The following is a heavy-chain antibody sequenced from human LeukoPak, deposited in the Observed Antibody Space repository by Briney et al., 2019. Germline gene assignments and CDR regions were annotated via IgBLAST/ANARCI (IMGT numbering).Heavy chain of an antibody. CDR1: GFTVSSNY. V-gene: IGHV3-53*04. CDR2: LNGGDST. CDR3: ARKAAYFYAMDV. J-gene: IGHJ6*01. Sequence: GGSLRLSCAATGFTVSSNYMTWVRQTPGKGLEWVTDLNGGDSTFHADSVKGRFTISRHNSKNTLYLQMNSLRPEDTAVYYCARKAAYFYAMDVWGQGTTVTVSS.